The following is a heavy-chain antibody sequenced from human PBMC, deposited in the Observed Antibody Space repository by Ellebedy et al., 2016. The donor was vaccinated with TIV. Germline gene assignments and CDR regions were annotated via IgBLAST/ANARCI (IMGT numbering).Heavy chain of an antibody. J-gene: IGHJ4*02. CDR3: ARDAPWGTSLAVDY. CDR1: GYTFTRYY. Sequence: ASVKVSXXASGYTFTRYYMHWVRQAPGQGLEWMGKINPSGGSTTYAQKFQGRVTMTRDRSTSTVYMELSSLRSEDTAVYCCARDAPWGTSLAVDYWGQGTLVTVSS. CDR2: INPSGGST. D-gene: IGHD3-16*01. V-gene: IGHV1-46*01.